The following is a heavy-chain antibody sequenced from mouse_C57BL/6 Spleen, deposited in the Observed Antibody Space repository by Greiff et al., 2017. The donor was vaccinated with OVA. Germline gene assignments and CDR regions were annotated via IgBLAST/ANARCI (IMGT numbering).Heavy chain of an antibody. CDR3: ARIIDYGSSFDY. D-gene: IGHD1-1*01. Sequence: VQLVESGAELARPGASVKLSCKASGYTFTSYGISWVKQRTGQGLEWIGEIYPRSGNTYYNEKFKGKATLTADKSSSTAYMELRSLTSEDSAVYFCARIIDYGSSFDYWGQGTTLTVSS. CDR1: GYTFTSYG. V-gene: IGHV1-81*01. J-gene: IGHJ2*01. CDR2: IYPRSGNT.